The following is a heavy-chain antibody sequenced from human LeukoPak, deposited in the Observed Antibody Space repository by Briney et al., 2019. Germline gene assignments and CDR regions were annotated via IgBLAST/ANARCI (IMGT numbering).Heavy chain of an antibody. V-gene: IGHV4-30-2*01. J-gene: IGHJ3*02. CDR3: ASATTDNDAFDI. CDR2: IYHSGST. CDR1: GGSISSGGYS. Sequence: SQTLSLTCAVSGGSISSGGYSWSWIQQPPGTGLEWIGYIYHSGSTYYNPSLKSRVSISLDRSKNQFSLKLRSVTAADAAVYYCASATTDNDAFDIWGQGTMVTVSS. D-gene: IGHD4-17*01.